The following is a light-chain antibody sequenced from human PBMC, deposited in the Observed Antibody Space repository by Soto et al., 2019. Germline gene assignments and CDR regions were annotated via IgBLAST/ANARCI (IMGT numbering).Light chain of an antibody. CDR1: QTVRNNY. CDR3: QQYGGSPIT. J-gene: IGKJ5*01. CDR2: DAS. Sequence: ELVLTQSPGTLSLSPGERATLSCRASQTVRNNYLAWYQQKPGQAPRLLIYDASSRATGIPDRFSGGGSGTDFTLTISRLEPEDFALYYCQQYGGSPITFGLGTRLEI. V-gene: IGKV3-20*01.